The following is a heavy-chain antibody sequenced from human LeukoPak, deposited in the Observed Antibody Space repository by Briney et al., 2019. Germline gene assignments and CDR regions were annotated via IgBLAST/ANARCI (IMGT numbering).Heavy chain of an antibody. CDR3: ARAPWGVGATPPY. D-gene: IGHD1-26*01. Sequence: GGSLRLSCAASGFTFSSYNMKWVRQAPGKGLEWVAVISYDGSNKNYADSVKGRFTISRDNSKSTLYLQMDSLRTDDTAMYYCARAPWGVGATPPYWGQGTLVTVSS. CDR2: ISYDGSNK. CDR1: GFTFSSYN. J-gene: IGHJ4*02. V-gene: IGHV3-30-3*01.